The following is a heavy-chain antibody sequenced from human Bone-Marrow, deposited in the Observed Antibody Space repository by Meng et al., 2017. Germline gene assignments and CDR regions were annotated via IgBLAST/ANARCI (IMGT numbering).Heavy chain of an antibody. CDR3: ARGCGTMPYWYFDL. Sequence: HLQLRGARLFKTSETLSLTWPVYGRSFGGYYWSRIIRSPGKGPGWSGEMNHSVSTNNDTSLKSRVTMSVDTSKTQFSLKLSSVTARDPAAYYSARGCGTMPYWYFDLWGRGTLVTVSS. V-gene: IGHV4-34*01. CDR2: MNHSVST. D-gene: IGHD2-2*01. CDR1: GRSFGGYY. J-gene: IGHJ2*01.